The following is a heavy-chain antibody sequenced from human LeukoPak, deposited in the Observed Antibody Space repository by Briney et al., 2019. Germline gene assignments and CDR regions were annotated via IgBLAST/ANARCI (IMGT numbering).Heavy chain of an antibody. CDR2: MNPNNGNT. CDR3: ARLASSSWPLYYYYGMDV. D-gene: IGHD6-13*01. V-gene: IGHV1-8*01. Sequence: ASVKVSCKASGYTFTSYDINWVRQATGQGLEWMGWMNPNNGNTGYAQKFQGRVTMTRSTSISTAYMELSSLRSEDTPVYYCARLASSSWPLYYYYGMDVWGQGTTVTVSS. J-gene: IGHJ6*02. CDR1: GYTFTSYD.